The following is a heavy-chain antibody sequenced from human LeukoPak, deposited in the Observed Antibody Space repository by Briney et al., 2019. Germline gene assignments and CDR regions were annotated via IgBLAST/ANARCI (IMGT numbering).Heavy chain of an antibody. Sequence: ASVKVSCKASGGTFSSYAISWVRQAPGQGLEWMGGIIPIFGTANYARKFQGRATITADKSTSTAYMELSSLRSEDTAVYYCARHLYYYDSSGLKPAYYYYYYMDVWGKGTTVTVSS. CDR1: GGTFSSYA. CDR2: IIPIFGTA. CDR3: ARHLYYYDSSGLKPAYYYYYYMDV. D-gene: IGHD3-22*01. V-gene: IGHV1-69*06. J-gene: IGHJ6*03.